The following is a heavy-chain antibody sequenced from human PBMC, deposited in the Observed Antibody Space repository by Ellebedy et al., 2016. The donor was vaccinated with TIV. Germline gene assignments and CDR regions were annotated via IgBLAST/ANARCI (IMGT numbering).Heavy chain of an antibody. D-gene: IGHD1-26*01. CDR1: GGSISSSNW. V-gene: IGHV4-4*02. CDR3: ARDSGLLSGYFQH. CDR2: IYYSGST. Sequence: SETLSLXXAVSGGSISSSNWWSWVRQPPGKGLEWIGSIYYSGSTYYNPSLKSRVTISVDTSKNQFSLKLSSVTAADTAVYYCARDSGLLSGYFQHWGQGTLVTVSS. J-gene: IGHJ1*01.